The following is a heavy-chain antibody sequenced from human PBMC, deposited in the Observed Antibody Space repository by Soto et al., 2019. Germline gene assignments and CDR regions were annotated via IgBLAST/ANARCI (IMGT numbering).Heavy chain of an antibody. CDR2: IKQDGSEK. J-gene: IGHJ4*02. D-gene: IGHD3-10*01. V-gene: IGHV3-7*04. CDR3: ARAYYGSEVWFDY. Sequence: QSGGSLRLSCAASGFTFSSYWMSWVRQAPGKGLEWVANIKQDGSEKYYVDSVKGRFTISRDNAKNSLYLQMNSLRAEDTAVYYCARAYYGSEVWFDYWGQGTLVTVSS. CDR1: GFTFSSYW.